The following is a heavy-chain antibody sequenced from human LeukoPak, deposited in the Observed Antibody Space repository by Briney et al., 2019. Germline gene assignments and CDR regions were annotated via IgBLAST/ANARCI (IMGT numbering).Heavy chain of an antibody. CDR2: IIPIFGTA. J-gene: IGHJ4*02. V-gene: IGHV1-69*05. CDR1: GGTFSSYA. Sequence: SVKVSCKASGGTFSSYAISWVRQAPGQGLEWMGRIIPIFGTANYAQKFQGRVTITTDESTSTAYMELSSLRSEDTAVYYCATTLQYYYDSSGYFDYWGPGTLVTVSS. D-gene: IGHD3-22*01. CDR3: ATTLQYYYDSSGYFDY.